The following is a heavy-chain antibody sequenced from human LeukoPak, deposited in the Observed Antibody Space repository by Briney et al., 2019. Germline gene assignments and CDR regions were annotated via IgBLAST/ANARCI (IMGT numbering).Heavy chain of an antibody. CDR3: ARGVYDILWFYMDV. CDR1: GGSISSSNW. CDR2: IYYSGST. Sequence: SGTLSLTCAVSGGSISSSNWWSWVRQPPGKGLEWIGSIYYSGSTYYNPSLKSRVTISVDTSKNQFSLKLSSVTAADTAVYYCARGVYDILWFYMDVWGKGTTVTVSS. V-gene: IGHV4-4*02. D-gene: IGHD3-9*01. J-gene: IGHJ6*03.